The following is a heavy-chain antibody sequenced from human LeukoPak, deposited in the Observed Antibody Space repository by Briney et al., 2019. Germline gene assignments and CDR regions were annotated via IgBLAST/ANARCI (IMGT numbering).Heavy chain of an antibody. J-gene: IGHJ4*02. D-gene: IGHD6-19*01. CDR2: IHYSGST. CDR1: GGTISSYY. CDR3: ARWYSSGWAFDY. V-gene: IGHV4-59*08. Sequence: NPSETLSLTCTVSGGTISSYYWNWIRQPPGKGLEWIGYIHYSGSTKYNPSLKSRVTISVDTSRNQFSLKLSSVTAADTAVYYCARWYSSGWAFDYWGQGTLVTVSS.